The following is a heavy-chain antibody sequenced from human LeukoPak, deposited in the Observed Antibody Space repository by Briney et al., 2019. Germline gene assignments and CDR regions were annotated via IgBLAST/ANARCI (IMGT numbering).Heavy chain of an antibody. V-gene: IGHV1-18*01. J-gene: IGHJ4*02. CDR2: ISAYNGNT. Sequence: RASVKVSCKASGYTFTSYGISWVRQAPGQGLEWMGWISAYNGNTNYAQKLQGRVTMTTDTSTSTAYMELRSLRSDDTAVYYCARDLRPTGRINTALPTGGVFYWGQGTLVTVSS. CDR1: GYTFTSYG. CDR3: ARDLRPTGRINTALPTGGVFY. D-gene: IGHD4-23*01.